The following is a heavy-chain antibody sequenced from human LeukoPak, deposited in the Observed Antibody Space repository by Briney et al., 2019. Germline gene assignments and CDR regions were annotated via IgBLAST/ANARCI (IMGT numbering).Heavy chain of an antibody. J-gene: IGHJ6*02. D-gene: IGHD4-17*01. V-gene: IGHV3-30*04. CDR3: ARKYGDKYYYYGMDV. CDR2: ISYDGSNK. Sequence: GGSLRLSCAASGFTFSSYAMHWVRQAPGKGLEWVAVISYDGSNKYYADSVKGRFTISRDNSKNTLYLQMNSLRAEDTAVYYCARKYGDKYYYYGMDVWGQGTTVTVSS. CDR1: GFTFSSYA.